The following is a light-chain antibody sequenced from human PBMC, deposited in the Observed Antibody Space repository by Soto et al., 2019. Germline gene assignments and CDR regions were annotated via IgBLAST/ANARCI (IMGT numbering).Light chain of an antibody. CDR1: SSDVGGYNY. Sequence: QSALTQPASVSGSPGQSITISCTGTSSDVGGYNYVSWYQQHPGKAPKLMIYDVSNRPSGVSNRFSGSKSGNTASLTISGXXXXXEADYYCSSYTSSSPVVFGGGTKVTVL. CDR3: SSYTSSSPVV. V-gene: IGLV2-14*01. CDR2: DVS. J-gene: IGLJ2*01.